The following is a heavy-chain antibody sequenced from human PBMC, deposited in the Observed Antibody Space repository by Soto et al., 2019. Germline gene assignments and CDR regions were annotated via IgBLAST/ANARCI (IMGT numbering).Heavy chain of an antibody. CDR3: ARTLGGSFYYYYYMDV. D-gene: IGHD3-10*01. Sequence: ASVMVSCKASGYTFTSYGISWVRESPGQGLEWMGWISAYNGNTNYAQKLQGRVTMTTDTSTSTAYMELRSLRSDDTAVYYCARTLGGSFYYYYYMDVWGKGTTVTVSS. J-gene: IGHJ6*03. CDR2: ISAYNGNT. CDR1: GYTFTSYG. V-gene: IGHV1-18*01.